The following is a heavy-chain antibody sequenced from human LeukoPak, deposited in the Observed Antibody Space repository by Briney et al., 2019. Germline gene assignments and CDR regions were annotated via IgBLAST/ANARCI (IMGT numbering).Heavy chain of an antibody. CDR2: ISAYNGNT. D-gene: IGHD3-22*01. Sequence: ASVKVSCKASGYTFTSYGISWVRQAPGQGLEWMGWISAYNGNTNYAQKLQGRVTMTTDTSTSTAYMELSRLRSDDTAVYYCARDSYDSSGSNWFDPWGQGTLVTVSS. J-gene: IGHJ5*01. CDR3: ARDSYDSSGSNWFDP. CDR1: GYTFTSYG. V-gene: IGHV1-18*01.